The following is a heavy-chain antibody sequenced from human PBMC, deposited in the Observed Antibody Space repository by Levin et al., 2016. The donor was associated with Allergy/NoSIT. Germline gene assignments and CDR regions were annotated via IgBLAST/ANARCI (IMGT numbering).Heavy chain of an antibody. Sequence: WIRQPPGKGLEWIGSIYYSGSTYYNPSLKSRVTISVDTSKNQFSLKLSSVTAADTAVYYCARRSWLGWFGELFPFDYWGQGTLVTVSS. V-gene: IGHV4-39*01. J-gene: IGHJ4*02. D-gene: IGHD3-10*01. CDR2: IYYSGST. CDR3: ARRSWLGWFGELFPFDY.